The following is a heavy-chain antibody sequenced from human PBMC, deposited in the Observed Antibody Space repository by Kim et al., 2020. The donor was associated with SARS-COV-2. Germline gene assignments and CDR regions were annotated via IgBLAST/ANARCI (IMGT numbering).Heavy chain of an antibody. D-gene: IGHD3-10*01. V-gene: IGHV4-39*07. CDR3: GRFGELYDMDV. J-gene: IGHJ6*02. CDR2: T. Sequence: TYYNPSLKRRGTISGETSENQFSLKLSSVTAADTAVYYCGRFGELYDMDVWGQGTTVTVFS.